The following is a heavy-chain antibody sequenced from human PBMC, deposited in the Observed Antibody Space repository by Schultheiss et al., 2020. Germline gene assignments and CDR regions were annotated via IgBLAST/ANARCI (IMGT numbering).Heavy chain of an antibody. Sequence: SETLSLTCAVSGGSISSSNWWSWVRQPPGKGLEWIGYIYHSGSTYYNPSLKSRVTISVDTSKNQFSLKLSSVTAADTAVYYCARGGYDFWSGYFPNWFDPWGQGTLVTVSS. CDR3: ARGGYDFWSGYFPNWFDP. CDR2: IYHSGST. CDR1: GGSISSSNW. J-gene: IGHJ5*02. D-gene: IGHD3-3*01. V-gene: IGHV4-4*02.